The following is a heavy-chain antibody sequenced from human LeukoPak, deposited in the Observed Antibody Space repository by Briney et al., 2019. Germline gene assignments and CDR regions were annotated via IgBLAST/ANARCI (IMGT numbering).Heavy chain of an antibody. J-gene: IGHJ6*03. V-gene: IGHV3-30*02. Sequence: PGGSLRLSCAASGFTFSSYGMHWVRQAPGEGLEWVAFIRYDGSNKYYAYSVKGRFTISRDNSKNTLYLQMNSLRAEDTAVYYCAKGLWFGVPYYMDVWGKGTTVTISS. CDR1: GFTFSSYG. CDR2: IRYDGSNK. D-gene: IGHD3-10*01. CDR3: AKGLWFGVPYYMDV.